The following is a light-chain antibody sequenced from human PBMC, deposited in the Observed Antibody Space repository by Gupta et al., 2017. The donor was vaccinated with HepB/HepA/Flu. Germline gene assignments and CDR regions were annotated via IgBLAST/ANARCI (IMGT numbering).Light chain of an antibody. J-gene: IGKJ1*01. CDR3: QQTFTVPRT. V-gene: IGKV1-39*01. Sequence: DIQMAQSPSSLSASVGDRVTITCRASETINRNLCWYQQKPGKPPKLLIYDTYTLLSGVPSRFSGGGSGTDFTLTIGSLQPEDFATYYCQQTFTVPRTFGQGTKVEIK. CDR1: ETINRN. CDR2: DTY.